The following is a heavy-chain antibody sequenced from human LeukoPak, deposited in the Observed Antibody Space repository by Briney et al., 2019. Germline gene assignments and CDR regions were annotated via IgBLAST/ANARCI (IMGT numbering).Heavy chain of an antibody. CDR1: GGTFSSYA. CDR3: ARDPSYYDSSGYYFDY. D-gene: IGHD3-22*01. J-gene: IGHJ4*02. V-gene: IGHV1-69*05. CDR2: IIPIFGTA. Sequence: SVKVSCKASGGTFSSYAISWVRQAPGHGLEWMGRIIPIFGTANYAQKFQGRVTITTDESTSTAYMELSSLRSEDTAVYYCARDPSYYDSSGYYFDYWGQGTLVTVSS.